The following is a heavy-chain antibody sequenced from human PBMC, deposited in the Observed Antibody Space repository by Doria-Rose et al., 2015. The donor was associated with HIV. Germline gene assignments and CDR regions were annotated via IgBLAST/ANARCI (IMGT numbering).Heavy chain of an antibody. CDR2: ITAGNGNT. CDR3: ATDALAGGYFDS. Sequence: FTDLAIHWVRRAPGQSLEWMGWITAGNGNTRYSQQFQARVTLTRDTSASTAYMDVSSLRSEDTAVYFCATDALAGGYFDSWGQGTLVTVSS. CDR1: FTDLA. J-gene: IGHJ4*02. D-gene: IGHD1-26*01. V-gene: IGHV1-3*01.